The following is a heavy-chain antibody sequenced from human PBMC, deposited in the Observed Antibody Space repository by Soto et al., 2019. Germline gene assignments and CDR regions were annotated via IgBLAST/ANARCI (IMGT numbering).Heavy chain of an antibody. CDR1: GGSISSSSYY. V-gene: IGHV4-39*01. J-gene: IGHJ4*02. D-gene: IGHD2-2*01. CDR2: IYYSGST. CDR3: ARPHQLSGPYDY. Sequence: SETLSLTCTVSGGSISSSSYYWGWIRQPPGKGLERIGSIYYSGSTYYNPSLKSRVTISVDTSKNQFSLKLSSVTAADTAVYYCARPHQLSGPYDYWGQGTLVTVSS.